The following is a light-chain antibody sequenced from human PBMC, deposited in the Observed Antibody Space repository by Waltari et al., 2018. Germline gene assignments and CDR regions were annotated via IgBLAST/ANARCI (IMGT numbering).Light chain of an antibody. CDR3: QTWDSSTVV. Sequence: CWYQQKPGQSPVLVIFQDVKRPSGIPERFSGSNSGNTATLTISGTQAVDEADYYCQTWDSSTVVFGGGTKLNVL. CDR2: QDV. J-gene: IGLJ2*01. V-gene: IGLV3-1*01.